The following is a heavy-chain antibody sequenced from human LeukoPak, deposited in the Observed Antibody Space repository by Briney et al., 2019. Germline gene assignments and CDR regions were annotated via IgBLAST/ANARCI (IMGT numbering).Heavy chain of an antibody. CDR1: GGCISSYY. D-gene: IGHD3-16*02. CDR3: ARAEVWGSYRFDY. J-gene: IGHJ4*02. V-gene: IGHV4-59*01. CDR2: IYYSGST. Sequence: SETLSLTCTVSGGCISSYYWSWIRQPPGKGLEWIGYIYYSGSTNYNPSLKSRVTISVDTSKNQFSLKLSSVTAADAAVYYCARAEVWGSYRFDYWGQGTLVTVSS.